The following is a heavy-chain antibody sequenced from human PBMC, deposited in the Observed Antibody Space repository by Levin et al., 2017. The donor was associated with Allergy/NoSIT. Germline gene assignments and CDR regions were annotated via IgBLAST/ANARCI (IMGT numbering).Heavy chain of an antibody. D-gene: IGHD4-17*01. J-gene: IGHJ3*02. CDR3: AREGDDYGDYNAFDI. CDR1: GFTFSSYS. V-gene: IGHV3-21*01. Sequence: VASVKVSCAASGFTFSSYSMNWVRQAPGKGLEWVSSISSSSSYIYYADSVKGRFTISRDNAKNSLYLQMNSLRAEDTAVYYCAREGDDYGDYNAFDIWGQGTMVTVSS. CDR2: ISSSSSYI.